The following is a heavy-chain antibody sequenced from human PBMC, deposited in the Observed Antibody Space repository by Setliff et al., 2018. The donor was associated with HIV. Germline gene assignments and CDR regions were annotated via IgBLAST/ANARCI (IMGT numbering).Heavy chain of an antibody. J-gene: IGHJ4*02. D-gene: IGHD6-25*01. CDR3: ARVLSGFLVDY. CDR2: IYHSGST. Sequence: SETLSLTCTVSGGSISSSNWWSWVRQPPGKGLEWIGEIYHSGSTYYNPSLKSRVTISVDTSKNQFSLKLSSVTAADTAVYYCARVLSGFLVDYWGQGTLVTVSS. V-gene: IGHV4-4*02. CDR1: GGSISSSNW.